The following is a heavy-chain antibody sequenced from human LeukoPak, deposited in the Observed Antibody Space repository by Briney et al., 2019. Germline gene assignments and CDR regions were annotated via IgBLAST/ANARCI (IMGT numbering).Heavy chain of an antibody. CDR3: TRMTTGHDY. V-gene: IGHV4-34*01. CDR1: GVSFSDYY. J-gene: IGHJ4*02. D-gene: IGHD4-17*01. Sequence: SSETLSLTCAVSGVSFSDYYWSWVRQPPGKGLEWIGEINHSGYTNDSPSLKGRVTISIDTSRKQFSLNLRSVTVADTAVYYCTRMTTGHDYWGQGTLVTVSS. CDR2: INHSGYT.